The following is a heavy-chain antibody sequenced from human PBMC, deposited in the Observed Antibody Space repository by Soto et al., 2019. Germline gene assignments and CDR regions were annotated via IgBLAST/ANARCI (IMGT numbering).Heavy chain of an antibody. CDR3: AKTTTVTTDLTRLDY. D-gene: IGHD4-17*01. V-gene: IGHV3-23*01. CDR2: ISGSGGST. J-gene: IGHJ4*02. CDR1: GFTFSSYA. Sequence: GGSLRLSCAASGFTFSSYAMSWVRQAPGKGLEWVSAISGSGGSTYYADSVKGRFTISRDNSKNTLYLQMNSLRAEDTAVYYCAKTTTVTTDLTRLDYWGQGTLVTVSS.